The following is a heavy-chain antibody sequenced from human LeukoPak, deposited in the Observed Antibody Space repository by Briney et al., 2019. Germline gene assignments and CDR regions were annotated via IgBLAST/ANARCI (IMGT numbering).Heavy chain of an antibody. CDR3: ARYPLAFDF. J-gene: IGHJ4*02. CDR1: GDSVTNHQ. CDR2: IHHSGST. D-gene: IGHD6-6*01. Sequence: AETLSLTCTVSGDSVTNHQWSWLRQPPGKGLEYIGYIHHSGSTNYNPSLMNRVTISIDTSKNHFSLRLISVTAADTAVYYCARYPLAFDFWGQGILVTVSS. V-gene: IGHV4-59*02.